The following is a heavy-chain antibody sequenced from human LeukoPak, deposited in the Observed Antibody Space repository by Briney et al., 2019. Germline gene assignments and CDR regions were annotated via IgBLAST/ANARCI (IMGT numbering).Heavy chain of an antibody. CDR3: ARVDGWRRIDY. D-gene: IGHD5-24*01. CDR1: GFTVNSNY. CDR2: IYSGGST. V-gene: IGHV3-53*01. J-gene: IGHJ4*02. Sequence: LGGSLRLSCAASGFTVNSNYMSWVRQAPGKGLEWVSVIYSGGSTYYADSVKGRFTISRDNSKNTLYLQMNSLRAEDTAVYYCARVDGWRRIDYWGQGTLVTVSS.